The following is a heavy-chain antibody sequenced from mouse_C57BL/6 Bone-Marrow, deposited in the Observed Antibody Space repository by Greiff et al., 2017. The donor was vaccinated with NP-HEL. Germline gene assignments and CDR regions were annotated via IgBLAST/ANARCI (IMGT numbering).Heavy chain of an antibody. V-gene: IGHV5-17*01. Sequence: EVKVVESGGGLVKPGGSLKLSCAASGFTFSDYGMHWVRQAPEKGLEWVAYISSGSSTIYYADTVKGRFTISRDNAKNTLFLQMTSLRSEDTAMYYCARYYSNYVILFAYWGQGTLVTVSA. CDR2: ISSGSSTI. CDR3: ARYYSNYVILFAY. D-gene: IGHD2-5*01. CDR1: GFTFSDYG. J-gene: IGHJ3*01.